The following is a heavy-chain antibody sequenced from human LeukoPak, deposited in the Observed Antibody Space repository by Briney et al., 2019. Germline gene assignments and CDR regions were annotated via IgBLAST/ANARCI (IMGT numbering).Heavy chain of an antibody. CDR3: ARHSSEYGDYVFDY. Sequence: PSETLSLTCTVSGGSISSSSYYWGWTRQPPGKELEWIGSVYYSGSTYYNPSLKSRLTISVDASSNHFSLKLSSVTAADTAVYYCARHSSEYGDYVFDYWGQGTLVTVSS. J-gene: IGHJ4*02. CDR2: VYYSGST. CDR1: GGSISSSSYY. V-gene: IGHV4-39*01. D-gene: IGHD4-17*01.